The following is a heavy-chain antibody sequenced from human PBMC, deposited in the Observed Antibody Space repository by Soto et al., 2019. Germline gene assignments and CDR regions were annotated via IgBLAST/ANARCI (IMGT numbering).Heavy chain of an antibody. Sequence: QVQLVESGGGLVKPGWSLRLSCAASGFTFSDYYMSWIRQAPGKGLEWVSYINSKSSTIYYADSVKGRFTISRDNAKNSHYLQLNSLRAEDTAVYYCARDGLRHCSSTSCWNFYYYIDVWGKGTTVTVSS. D-gene: IGHD2-2*01. CDR2: INSKSSTI. V-gene: IGHV3-11*01. J-gene: IGHJ6*03. CDR1: GFTFSDYY. CDR3: ARDGLRHCSSTSCWNFYYYIDV.